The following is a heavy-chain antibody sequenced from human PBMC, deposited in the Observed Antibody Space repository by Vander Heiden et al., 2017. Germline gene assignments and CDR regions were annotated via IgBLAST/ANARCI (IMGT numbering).Heavy chain of an antibody. CDR1: GFTFSNAW. V-gene: IGHV3-15*07. Sequence: EVQLVESGGGLVKPGGSLRLSCAASGFTFSNAWMNWVRQAPGKGLEWVGRIKSKTDGGTTDYAAPVKGRFTISRDDSKNTLYLQMNSLKTEDTAVYYCTTDRMYYGSGSYGDYWGQGTLVTVSS. CDR2: IKSKTDGGTT. D-gene: IGHD3-10*01. CDR3: TTDRMYYGSGSYGDY. J-gene: IGHJ4*02.